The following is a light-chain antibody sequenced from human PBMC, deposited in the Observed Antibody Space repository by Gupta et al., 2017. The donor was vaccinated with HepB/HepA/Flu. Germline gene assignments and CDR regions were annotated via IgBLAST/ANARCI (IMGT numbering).Light chain of an antibody. V-gene: IGKV3-20*01. CDR2: GVS. CDR3: QQYGSSPPWT. J-gene: IGKJ1*01. Sequence: PGERATHSCRASQSVSSTYLALYQQKPGQAPKLLISGVSSRATGIPDRFSGSGSGTQFTLTISRLDPEDSGVYFCQQYGSSPPWTFGQGTKVEIK. CDR1: QSVSSTY.